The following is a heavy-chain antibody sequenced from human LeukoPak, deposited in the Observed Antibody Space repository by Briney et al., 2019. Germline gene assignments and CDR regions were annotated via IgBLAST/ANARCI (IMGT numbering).Heavy chain of an antibody. V-gene: IGHV3-11*03. CDR3: ARPTIAAAGNFEY. CDR1: GFTFSDYY. Sequence: RAGRSLRLSCAASGFTFSDYYMSWIRQAPGKGLEWVSHISSFSNFRSYADSVKGRFTISRDNAKNSLYLHVNSLRAEDTAVYYCARPTIAAAGNFEYWGQGTLVTVSS. D-gene: IGHD6-13*01. CDR2: ISSFSNFR. J-gene: IGHJ4*02.